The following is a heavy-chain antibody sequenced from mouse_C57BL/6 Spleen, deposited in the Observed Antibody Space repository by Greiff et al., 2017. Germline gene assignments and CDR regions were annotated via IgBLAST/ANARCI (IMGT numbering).Heavy chain of an antibody. D-gene: IGHD4-1*01. Sequence: EVKLVESGGGLVQPGGSLSLSCAASGFTFTDYYMSWVRQPPGKALEWLGFIRNKANGYTTEYSASVKGRFTISRDNSQRILYLQMNALRAEDRATYYCASHNWAYYFDDWGQGTTLTVSS. CDR2: IRNKANGYTT. V-gene: IGHV7-3*01. J-gene: IGHJ2*01. CDR3: ASHNWAYYFDD. CDR1: GFTFTDYY.